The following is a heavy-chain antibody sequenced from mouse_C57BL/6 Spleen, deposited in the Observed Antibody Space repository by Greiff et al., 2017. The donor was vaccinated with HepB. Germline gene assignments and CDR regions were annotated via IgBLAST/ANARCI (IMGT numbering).Heavy chain of an antibody. D-gene: IGHD2-4*01. Sequence: VKLQQPGAELVKPGASVKMSCKASGYTFTSYWITWVKQRPGQGLEWIGDIYPGSGSTNYNEKFKSKATLTVDTSSSTAYMQLSSLTSEDSAVYYCARADYDYDEGFAYWGQGTLVTVSA. CDR1: GYTFTSYW. CDR2: IYPGSGST. J-gene: IGHJ3*01. V-gene: IGHV1-55*01. CDR3: ARADYDYDEGFAY.